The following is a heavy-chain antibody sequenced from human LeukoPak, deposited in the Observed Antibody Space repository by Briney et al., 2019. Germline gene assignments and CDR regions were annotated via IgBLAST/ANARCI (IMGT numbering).Heavy chain of an antibody. J-gene: IGHJ4*02. D-gene: IGHD3-22*01. CDR3: ARVTSRDSGGHYYSLPY. V-gene: IGHV5-51*01. CDR1: GYSFTSFS. CDR2: IYPSDSKI. Sequence: GESLKISCKASGYSFTSFSIAWVRQTPGKGLEWMGIIYPSDSKIRYSPSFQGQVTISADKSINTAYLQWSSLKASDTAMYYCARVTSRDSGGHYYSLPYWGQGTLVTVSS.